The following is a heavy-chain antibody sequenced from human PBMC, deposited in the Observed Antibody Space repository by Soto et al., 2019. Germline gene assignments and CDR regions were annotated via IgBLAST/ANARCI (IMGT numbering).Heavy chain of an antibody. CDR1: GGSISTYY. J-gene: IGHJ5*02. CDR3: ARGKIMGP. CDR2: VHYSGTT. Sequence: QVQLQESGPGLVTPSETLSLTCTVSGGSISTYYWTWIRQPPGKGLEWIGYVHYSGTTNYNPSLQSRVTMSVDTSKNQFSLKLRSVTAADTAVYYCARGKIMGPWGQGILVTVSS. V-gene: IGHV4-59*01. D-gene: IGHD1-26*01.